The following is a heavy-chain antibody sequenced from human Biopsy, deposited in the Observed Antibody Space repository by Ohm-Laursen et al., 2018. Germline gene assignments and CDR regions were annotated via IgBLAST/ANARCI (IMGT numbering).Heavy chain of an antibody. CDR1: GDSVSNNIAA. D-gene: IGHD1-1*01. Sequence: QTLTLTCAISGDSVSNNIAAWNWIRQSPSGGLEWLGRTYYRTKWYNDYGLFVKSRISISPDTSKNQFSLQLKPVTPEDTAVYYCARETPTGIPFNWFDPWGQGTLVTVSS. CDR2: TYYRTKWYN. J-gene: IGHJ5*02. V-gene: IGHV6-1*01. CDR3: ARETPTGIPFNWFDP.